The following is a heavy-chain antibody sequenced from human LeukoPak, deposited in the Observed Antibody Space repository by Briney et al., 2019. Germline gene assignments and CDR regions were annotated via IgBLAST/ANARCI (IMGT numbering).Heavy chain of an antibody. Sequence: SETLSLTCAVYGGSFSGYYWSWIRQPPGKGLEWIGEINHSGSTNYNPSLKSRVTISVDTSKIQFSLKLSSVTAADTAVYYCARIDITMVRGAAKAGMDVCGKGTTVTVSS. CDR3: ARIDITMVRGAAKAGMDV. CDR2: INHSGST. J-gene: IGHJ6*04. CDR1: GGSFSGYY. D-gene: IGHD3-10*01. V-gene: IGHV4-34*01.